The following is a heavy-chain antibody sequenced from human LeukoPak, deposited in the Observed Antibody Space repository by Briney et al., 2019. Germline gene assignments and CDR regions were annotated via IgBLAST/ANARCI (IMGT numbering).Heavy chain of an antibody. CDR1: GFSFSGYW. CDR3: ARVSSGWYKHQDY. D-gene: IGHD6-19*01. J-gene: IGHJ4*02. CDR2: ISNDGRST. Sequence: AGGSLRLSCAASGFSFSGYWMHWVRQAPGKGLEWVSRISNDGRSTTYADSMKGRFTVSRDNAKNTLYLQMNGLRDGDTAVYYCARVSSGWYKHQDYWGQGTLVTVSS. V-gene: IGHV3-74*01.